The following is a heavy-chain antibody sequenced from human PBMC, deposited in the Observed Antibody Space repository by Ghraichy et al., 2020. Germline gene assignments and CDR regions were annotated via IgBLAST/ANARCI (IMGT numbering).Heavy chain of an antibody. CDR3: AAGGVLGKDVFDI. V-gene: IGHV3-11*04. Sequence: SCAASGFTFSDYYMSWIRQAPGKGLEWVSYISSSGSTIYYADSVKGRFTISRDNAKNSLYLQMNSLRAEDTAVYYCAAGGVLGKDVFDIWGQGTMVTVSS. CDR2: ISSSGSTI. D-gene: IGHD7-27*01. CDR1: GFTFSDYY. J-gene: IGHJ3*02.